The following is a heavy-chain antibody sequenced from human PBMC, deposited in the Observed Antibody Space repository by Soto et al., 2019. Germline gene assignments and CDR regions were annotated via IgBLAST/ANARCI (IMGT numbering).Heavy chain of an antibody. V-gene: IGHV3-15*01. CDR2: IKSKTDGGTT. J-gene: IGHJ6*04. CDR1: GFTFSNAW. D-gene: IGHD2-15*01. Sequence: PGGSLRLSCAASGFTFSNAWMSWVRQAPGKGLEWVGRIKSKTDGGTTDYAAPVKGRFTISRDDSKNTLYLQMNSLKTEDTAVYYCTTLGYCSGGSCYVGVVWGKGTTVTVSS. CDR3: TTLGYCSGGSCYVGVV.